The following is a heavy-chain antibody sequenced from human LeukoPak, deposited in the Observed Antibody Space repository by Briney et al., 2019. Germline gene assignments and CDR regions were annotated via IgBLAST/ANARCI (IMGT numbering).Heavy chain of an antibody. CDR1: GYTFTDYY. Sequence: ASVKVSCKVSGYTFTDYYMHWVQQAHGKGLEWMGLVDPKDGETIYAEKFQGRVTITADTSTDTAYMELSSLRSEDTAVYYCATEIMGLRDEYYYYYYMDVWGKGTTVTVSS. CDR2: VDPKDGET. V-gene: IGHV1-69-2*01. J-gene: IGHJ6*03. CDR3: ATEIMGLRDEYYYYYYMDV. D-gene: IGHD3-16*01.